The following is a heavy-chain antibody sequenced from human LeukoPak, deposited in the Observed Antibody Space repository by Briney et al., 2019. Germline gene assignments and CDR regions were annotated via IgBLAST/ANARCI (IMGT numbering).Heavy chain of an antibody. D-gene: IGHD3-22*01. V-gene: IGHV3-9*01. CDR2: ISWNSGSI. J-gene: IGHJ4*02. CDR3: TRPSYDSSVSGVVY. CDR1: GFTFDDYA. Sequence: PGGSLRLSCAASGFTFDDYAMHWVRQAPGKGLEWVSGISWNSGSIGYADSVKGRFTISRDNAKNSLYLQMNSLRAEDTALYYCTRPSYDSSVSGVVYWGQGTLVTVSS.